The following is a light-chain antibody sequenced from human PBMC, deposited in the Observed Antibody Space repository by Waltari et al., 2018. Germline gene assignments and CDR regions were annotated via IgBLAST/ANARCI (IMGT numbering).Light chain of an antibody. CDR3: LQDYNYPRT. CDR1: QGIRND. CDR2: AAS. J-gene: IGKJ2*01. Sequence: AIQITPSPSSLSASVGDRVTITCRASQGIRNDLGWYQQKPGKAPKLLIYAASSLHSGVPSRFSGSGSGTDFTLTISSLQPEDFATYYCLQDYNYPRTFGQGTKLEIK. V-gene: IGKV1-6*01.